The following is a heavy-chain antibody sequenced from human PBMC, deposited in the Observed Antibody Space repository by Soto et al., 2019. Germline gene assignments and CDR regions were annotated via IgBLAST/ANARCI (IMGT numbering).Heavy chain of an antibody. J-gene: IGHJ6*02. CDR2: IKSSSSYI. CDR1: GFTFSSYS. CDR3: ARDRGVGSWELLVVAYYYYGMDV. D-gene: IGHD1-26*01. V-gene: IGHV3-21*01. Sequence: EVQLVESGGGLVKPGVSLRLSCAASGFTFSSYSLNWVRQAPGKELEWVSSIKSSSSYIYYAASVKCRFAISRDNAKNSLYLQMKSLRAEDTAVYYCARDRGVGSWELLVVAYYYYGMDVWGQGTTVTVSS.